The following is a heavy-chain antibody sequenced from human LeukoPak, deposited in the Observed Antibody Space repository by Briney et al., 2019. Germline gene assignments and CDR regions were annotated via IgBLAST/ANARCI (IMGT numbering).Heavy chain of an antibody. V-gene: IGHV3-7*01. Sequence: GGSLRLSCAASGFTFSSYWMSWVRQAPGKGLEWVANIKQDGSEKYYVDSVRGRFTISRDNAKNSLYLQMNSLRAEDTAVYYCARDLSSSWSPFFYYWGQGTLVTVS. CDR2: IKQDGSEK. J-gene: IGHJ4*02. D-gene: IGHD6-13*01. CDR3: ARDLSSSWSPFFYY. CDR1: GFTFSSYW.